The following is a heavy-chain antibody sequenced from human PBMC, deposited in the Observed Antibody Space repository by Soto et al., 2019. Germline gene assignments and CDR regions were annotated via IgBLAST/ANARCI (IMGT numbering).Heavy chain of an antibody. J-gene: IGHJ6*02. V-gene: IGHV4-59*01. CDR2: IYYSGST. CDR1: GGSISSYY. D-gene: IGHD3-22*01. Sequence: SETLSLTCTVSGGSISSYYWSWIRQPPGKGLEWIGYIYYSGSTNYNPSLKSRVTISVDTSKNQFSLKLSSVTAADTAVYYCARTYDSSGYYYVGRYYYYGMDVWGQGTTVTVSS. CDR3: ARTYDSSGYYYVGRYYYYGMDV.